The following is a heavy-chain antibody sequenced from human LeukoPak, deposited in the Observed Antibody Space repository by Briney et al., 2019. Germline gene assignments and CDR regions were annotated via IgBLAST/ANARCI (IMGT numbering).Heavy chain of an antibody. CDR1: GGSIRSYY. CDR2: IYYTGGT. CDR3: ARVGDWNDLVY. Sequence: PSETLSLTCTVSGGSIRSYYWSWIRQVPGKGLEWIGYIYYTGGTNYNPSLKSRVTISVDTPKNQFSLKLRSVSAADTAVYYCARVGDWNDLVYWGQGTLVTVSS. V-gene: IGHV4-59*01. D-gene: IGHD1-1*01. J-gene: IGHJ4*02.